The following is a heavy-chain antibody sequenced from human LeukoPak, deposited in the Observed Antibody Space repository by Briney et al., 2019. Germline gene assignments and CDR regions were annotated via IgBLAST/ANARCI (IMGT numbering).Heavy chain of an antibody. V-gene: IGHV3-64D*09. D-gene: IGHD2-21*02. J-gene: IGHJ3*02. CDR1: GFTFSSYA. CDR2: ISSNGGST. Sequence: GGSLRLSCSASGFTFSSYAMHWGRQAPGKGLEYVSAISSNGGSTYYADSVKGRFTISRDNSKNTLYLQMSSLRPEDTAVYYCVKERVVTAPFDIWGQGTMVTVSS. CDR3: VKERVVTAPFDI.